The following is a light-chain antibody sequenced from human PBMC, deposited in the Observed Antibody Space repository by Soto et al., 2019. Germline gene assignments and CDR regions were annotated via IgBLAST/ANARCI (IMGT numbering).Light chain of an antibody. Sequence: QLTQSPSSLSASVGDRVTITCRASQGIRSYLARYQQKPGKAPKLLSYAASTLQSGVPSRFSGSGSGTDFTLTISSLQPEDFATYYCQQLNSYPLTFGGGTKVELK. J-gene: IGKJ4*02. CDR2: AAS. CDR3: QQLNSYPLT. CDR1: QGIRSY. V-gene: IGKV1-9*01.